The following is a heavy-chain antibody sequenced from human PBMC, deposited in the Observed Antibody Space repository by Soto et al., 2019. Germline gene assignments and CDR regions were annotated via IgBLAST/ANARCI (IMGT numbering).Heavy chain of an antibody. CDR2: IKSKTDGGTT. J-gene: IGHJ4*02. D-gene: IGHD3-10*01. CDR3: TTVHPLWFGELLPYYFDY. CDR1: GFTFSNAW. V-gene: IGHV3-15*01. Sequence: PGGSLRLSCAASGFTFSNAWMSWVRQAPGKGLEWVGRIKSKTDGGTTDYAAPVKGRFTISRDDSKNTLYLQMNSLKTEDTAVFYFTTVHPLWFGELLPYYFDYWGQGTLVTVSS.